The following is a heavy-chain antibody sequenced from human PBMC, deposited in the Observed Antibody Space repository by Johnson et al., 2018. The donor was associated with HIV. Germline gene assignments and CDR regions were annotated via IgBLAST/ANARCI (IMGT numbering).Heavy chain of an antibody. CDR2: IWYDGSNK. D-gene: IGHD3-22*01. J-gene: IGHJ3*02. Sequence: QVQLVESGGGVVQPGRSLRLSCAASGFTFRSYGMHWVRQAPGKGLEWVVLIWYDGSNKYYADSVKGRFTISRDNSKNTLYLQMNSLRAEDTAVYFCARRFFDSSSFDMWGQGTMVTVSS. CDR3: ARRFFDSSSFDM. V-gene: IGHV3-33*01. CDR1: GFTFRSYG.